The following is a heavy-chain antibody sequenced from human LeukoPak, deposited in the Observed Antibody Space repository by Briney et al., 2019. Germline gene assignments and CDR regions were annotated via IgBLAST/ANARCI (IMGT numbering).Heavy chain of an antibody. CDR3: ARGIGVVSAYYYMDV. D-gene: IGHD3-3*01. CDR2: IYYSGST. V-gene: IGHV4-39*01. CDR1: GGSISSSSYY. J-gene: IGHJ6*03. Sequence: PSETLSLTCTVSGGSISSSSYYWGWIRQPPGKGLEWIGSIYYSGSTYYNPSLKSRVTISVDTSKNQFSLKLSSVTAADTAVYYCARGIGVVSAYYYMDVWGKGTTVTVSS.